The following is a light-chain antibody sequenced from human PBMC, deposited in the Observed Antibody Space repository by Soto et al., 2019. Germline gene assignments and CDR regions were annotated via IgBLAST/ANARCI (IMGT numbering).Light chain of an antibody. Sequence: IVLTQSPGTLSLSPGERATLSCRASQTVSSSYLTWYQQKPGQAPRLLIYGASSRATGIPDRLRGSGSETDVTLTMSRLEPEYFAVYYCQHINRFGQGTKVDIK. CDR1: QTVSSSY. J-gene: IGKJ1*01. CDR2: GAS. V-gene: IGKV3-20*01. CDR3: QHINR.